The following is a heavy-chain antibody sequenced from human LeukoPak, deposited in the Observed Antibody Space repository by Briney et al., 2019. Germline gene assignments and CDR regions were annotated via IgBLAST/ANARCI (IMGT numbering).Heavy chain of an antibody. V-gene: IGHV3-15*01. Sequence: NPGGSLRLSCAASGFTFSNAWMSWVRQAPGKGLEWVGHIKSKTDGGTTDYAAPVKGRFTISRDDSKNTVYLQMNSPKTEDTAVYYCTTDAYCTNGVCHGIDYWGQGTLVTVSS. CDR2: IKSKTDGGTT. J-gene: IGHJ4*02. D-gene: IGHD2-8*01. CDR3: TTDAYCTNGVCHGIDY. CDR1: GFTFSNAW.